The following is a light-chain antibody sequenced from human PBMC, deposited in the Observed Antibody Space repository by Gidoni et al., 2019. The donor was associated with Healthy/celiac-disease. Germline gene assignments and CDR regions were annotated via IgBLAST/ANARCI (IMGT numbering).Light chain of an antibody. CDR1: SSDVGGYNY. V-gene: IGLV2-14*01. CDR2: DVS. CDR3: SSYTSSSTRVV. Sequence: QSALTPPASVSGSPGPSITIPCPGTSSDVGGYNYVSWYQQHPGKAPKLMIYDVSNRPSGVSNRFSGSKSGNTASLTISGLQAEDEADYYCSSYTSSSTRVVFGGGTKLTVL. J-gene: IGLJ2*01.